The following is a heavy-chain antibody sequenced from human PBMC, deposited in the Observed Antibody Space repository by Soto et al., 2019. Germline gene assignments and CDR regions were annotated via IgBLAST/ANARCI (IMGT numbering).Heavy chain of an antibody. CDR3: ARDGGEIITAAIGCGCGMAV. V-gene: IGHV3-11*06. Sequence: QVQLVESGGGLVKPGGSLRLSCAASGFTFSDYYMSWIRQAPGKGLEWVSYISGRNTYTNYADSVKGRFTVSRDNAKNSMFLELNSLRVDDTAVYYCARDGGEIITAAIGCGCGMAVWGQGTTVIVSS. J-gene: IGHJ6*02. D-gene: IGHD2-2*02. CDR1: GFTFSDYY. CDR2: ISGRNTYT.